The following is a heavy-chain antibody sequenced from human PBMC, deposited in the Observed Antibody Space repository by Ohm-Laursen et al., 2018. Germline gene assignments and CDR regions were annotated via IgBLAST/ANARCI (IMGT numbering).Heavy chain of an antibody. Sequence: ASVKVSCKASGYTFSDYYMHWVRQAPGQGLEWMGWINPNSGGTNYAQKFQGRVTMTRDSSISTAYMELSRLKSDDTAVYYCARGGGWEVDYWGQGTLVTVSS. CDR3: ARGGGWEVDY. V-gene: IGHV1-2*02. CDR2: INPNSGGT. CDR1: GYTFSDYY. J-gene: IGHJ4*02. D-gene: IGHD1-26*01.